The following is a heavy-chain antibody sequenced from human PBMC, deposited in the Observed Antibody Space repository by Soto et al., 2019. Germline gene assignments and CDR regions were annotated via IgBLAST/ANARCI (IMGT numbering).Heavy chain of an antibody. J-gene: IGHJ4*02. Sequence: GGSLRLSCAASGFTFSNYTMHWVRQAPGKGLEWVALISYDEIDKYFADAVKGHVTISVTKSITTVFLRWSSLRASDTAMYYCARQIYDSDTGPNFQYYFDSWGQGTPVTVSS. CDR3: ARQIYDSDTGPNFQYYFDS. CDR2: ISYDEIDK. D-gene: IGHD3-22*01. CDR1: GFTFSNYT. V-gene: IGHV3-30*04.